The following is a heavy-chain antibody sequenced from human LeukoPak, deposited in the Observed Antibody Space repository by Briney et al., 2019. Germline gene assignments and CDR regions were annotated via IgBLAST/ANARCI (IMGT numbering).Heavy chain of an antibody. CDR2: INPNSGGT. CDR1: GYTFTDYY. J-gene: IGHJ2*01. Sequence: ASVKVSFKASGYTFTDYYIHWVRQAPGQGLEWMGWINPNSGGTYYPQKFQGRVTMTRDTSINITYMELSRLRSDDTAMYYCARDSNDDPVWYFNLWGRGTLVTVSS. CDR3: ARDSNDDPVWYFNL. D-gene: IGHD4-11*01. V-gene: IGHV1-2*02.